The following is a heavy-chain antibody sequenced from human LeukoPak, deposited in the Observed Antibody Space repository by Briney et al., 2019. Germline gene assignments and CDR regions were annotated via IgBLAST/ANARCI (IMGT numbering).Heavy chain of an antibody. CDR3: ARAVHYSGTSDQYTGGWYYFDF. CDR2: INYSGSS. V-gene: IGHV4-59*01. CDR1: GDSINNYY. Sequence: KPSETLSLTCTVSGDSINNYYWSWIRQPPGKGLEWIGNINYSGSSNSNPSLKSRATISVDMSRKHFFLDLISVTAADTAVYYCARAVHYSGTSDQYTGGWYYFDFWGQGTLVTVSS. D-gene: IGHD3-10*01. J-gene: IGHJ4*02.